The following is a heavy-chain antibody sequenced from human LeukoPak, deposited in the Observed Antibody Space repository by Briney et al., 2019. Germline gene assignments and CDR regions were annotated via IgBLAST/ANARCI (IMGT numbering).Heavy chain of an antibody. J-gene: IGHJ4*02. CDR3: ARDHSSGYLTPQYYFDY. CDR2: INPNSGGT. D-gene: IGHD3-22*01. CDR1: GYTFTGYY. Sequence: ASVKVSCKASGYTFTGYYMHWVRQAPGHGLEWMGWINPNSGGTNYAQKFQGRVTMTRDMSTSTVYMELSSLRSEDTAVYYCARDHSSGYLTPQYYFDYWGQGTLVTVSS. V-gene: IGHV1-2*02.